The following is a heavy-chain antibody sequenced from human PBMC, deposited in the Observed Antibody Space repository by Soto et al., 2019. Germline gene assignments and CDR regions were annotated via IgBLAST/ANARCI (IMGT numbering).Heavy chain of an antibody. CDR2: IYYSGST. Sequence: PSETLSLTCTVSGGSISSGGYYWSWIRQHPGKGLEWIGYIYYSGSTYYNPSLKSRVTISVDTPKNQFSLKLSSVTAADTAVYYFARVYYGSGSYYKKAWFDPWGQGTLVTVSS. D-gene: IGHD3-10*01. CDR3: ARVYYGSGSYYKKAWFDP. V-gene: IGHV4-31*03. CDR1: GGSISSGGYY. J-gene: IGHJ5*02.